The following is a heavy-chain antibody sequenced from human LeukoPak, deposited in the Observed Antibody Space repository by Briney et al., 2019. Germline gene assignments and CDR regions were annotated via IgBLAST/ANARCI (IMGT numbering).Heavy chain of an antibody. CDR2: ISYDGSNK. V-gene: IGHV3-30*18. J-gene: IGHJ3*02. CDR1: GFTFSSYG. CDR3: AKLPRRKDSGYFRTYAFDI. Sequence: PGRSLRLSCAASGFTFSSYGMHWVRQAPGKGLEWVAVISYDGSNKYYADSVKGRFTISRDNSKNTLYLQMNSLRAEDTAVYYCAKLPRRKDSGYFRTYAFDIWGQGTMVTVSS. D-gene: IGHD3-22*01.